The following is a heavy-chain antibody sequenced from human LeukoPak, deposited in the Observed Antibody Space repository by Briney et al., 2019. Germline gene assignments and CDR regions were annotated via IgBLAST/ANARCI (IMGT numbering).Heavy chain of an antibody. CDR3: AGHSGTRGVFDY. CDR2: ISSSSSYI. CDR1: GFTFSSYE. Sequence: GGSLRLSCAASGFTFSSYEMNWVRQAPGKGLEWVSSISSSSSYIYYADSVKGRFTISRDNAKNSLYLQMNSLRAEDTAVYYCAGHSGTRGVFDYWGQGTLVTVSS. J-gene: IGHJ4*02. D-gene: IGHD6-19*01. V-gene: IGHV3-21*01.